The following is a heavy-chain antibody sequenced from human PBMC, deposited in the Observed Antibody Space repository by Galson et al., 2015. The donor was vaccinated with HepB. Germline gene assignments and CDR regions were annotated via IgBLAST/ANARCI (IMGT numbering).Heavy chain of an antibody. D-gene: IGHD6-13*01. J-gene: IGHJ4*02. CDR1: GFTFSSYG. CDR2: IWYDGSNK. V-gene: IGHV3-33*06. CDR3: AKGESSSWYYFDY. Sequence: SLRLSCAASGFTFSSYGMHWVRQAPGKGLEWVAVIWYDGSNKYYADSVKGRFTISSDNSKNTLYLQMNSLRAEDTAVYYCAKGESSSWYYFDYWGQGTLVTVSS.